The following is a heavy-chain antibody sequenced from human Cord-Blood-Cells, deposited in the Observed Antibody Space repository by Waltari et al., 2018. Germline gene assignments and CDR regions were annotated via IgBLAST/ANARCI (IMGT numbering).Heavy chain of an antibody. CDR3: ARNSITIFGVVISGNYYYGMDV. Sequence: QVQLQQWGAGLLKPSETLSLTCAVYGGSFSGYSWSWIRQPPGKGLEWIGEINHSGSTNYNPSLKSRVTISVDTSKNQFSLKLSSVTAADTAVYYCARNSITIFGVVISGNYYYGMDVWGQGTTVTVSS. CDR1: GGSFSGYS. D-gene: IGHD3-3*01. V-gene: IGHV4-34*01. J-gene: IGHJ6*02. CDR2: INHSGST.